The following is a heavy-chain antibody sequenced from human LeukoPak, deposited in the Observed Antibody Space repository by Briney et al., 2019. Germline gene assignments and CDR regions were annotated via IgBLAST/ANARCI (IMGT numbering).Heavy chain of an antibody. CDR2: VSSNGGST. CDR1: GFTFSSYA. Sequence: TGGSLRLSCAASGFTFSSYAMSLVRQAPGKGLEWVSTVSSNGGSTYYADSVKGRFTISRDNSKNTLYVQVNSLRAEDTGVYYCAKLAHSSSPDIDYWGQGTVVTVSS. CDR3: AKLAHSSSPDIDY. V-gene: IGHV3-23*01. J-gene: IGHJ4*02. D-gene: IGHD6-6*01.